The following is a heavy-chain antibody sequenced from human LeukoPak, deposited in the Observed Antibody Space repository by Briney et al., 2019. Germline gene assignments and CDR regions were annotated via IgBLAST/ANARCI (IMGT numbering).Heavy chain of an antibody. CDR2: IKEDGSET. J-gene: IGHJ4*02. V-gene: IGHV3-7*04. D-gene: IGHD6-19*01. CDR3: ARGSGWYNGFDY. Sequence: GGSLRLSCAASGFTFSGYWMSWVCQAPGKGLEWVANIKEDGSETWYVDSVKGRFTISRDNAKKSAFLQMNSLRGEDTAVYYCARGSGWYNGFDYWGQGTLVTVSS. CDR1: GFTFSGYW.